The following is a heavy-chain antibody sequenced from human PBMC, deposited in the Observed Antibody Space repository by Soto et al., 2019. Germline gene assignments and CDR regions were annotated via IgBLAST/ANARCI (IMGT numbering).Heavy chain of an antibody. D-gene: IGHD3-22*01. CDR1: GFTFSSYA. J-gene: IGHJ6*02. CDR3: ARDVDYYDSSGYYPPGYYYGMDV. V-gene: IGHV3-23*01. CDR2: IGGSGAST. Sequence: ELQLLESGGDLVQPGGSLRLSCEASGFTFSSYAMSWVRQAPGKGLEWVSSIGGSGASTYYADSVKGRFTISRDNSKNTLYLQMNTLRAEDTALYYCARDVDYYDSSGYYPPGYYYGMDVWGQGTTVTVSS.